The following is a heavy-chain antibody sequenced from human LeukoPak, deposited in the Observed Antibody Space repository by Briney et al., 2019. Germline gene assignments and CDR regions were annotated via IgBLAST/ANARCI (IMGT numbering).Heavy chain of an antibody. D-gene: IGHD3-16*01. J-gene: IGHJ4*02. V-gene: IGHV3-74*01. Sequence: GGSLRLSCAASGFAFSAYWMHWVRQAPGKGLEWVSRINEDATTITYADSVKGRFIISRDNSKKSLYLQMDNLRAEDTAVYYCVRDLILVWTPGDDFDFWGQGTLVIVSS. CDR1: GFAFSAYW. CDR3: VRDLILVWTPGDDFDF. CDR2: INEDATTI.